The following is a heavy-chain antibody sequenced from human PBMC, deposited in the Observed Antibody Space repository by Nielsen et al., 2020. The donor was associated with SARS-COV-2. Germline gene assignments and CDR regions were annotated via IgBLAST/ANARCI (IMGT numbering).Heavy chain of an antibody. CDR3: TRVYYYGSGSLDY. CDR2: IRTKEKFYGT. J-gene: IGHJ4*02. D-gene: IGHD3-10*01. Sequence: GGSLRLSCAASGFSFSGTAVHWVRQASGRGLEWVGRIRTKEKFYGTSYAASVTGRFTISRDDSKSIAYLQMNSLKTEDTAVYYCTRVYYYGSGSLDYWGQGTLVTVSS. CDR1: GFSFSGTA. V-gene: IGHV3-73*01.